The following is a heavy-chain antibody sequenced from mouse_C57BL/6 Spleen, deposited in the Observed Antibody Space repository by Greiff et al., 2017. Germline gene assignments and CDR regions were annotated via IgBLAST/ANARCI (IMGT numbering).Heavy chain of an antibody. V-gene: IGHV10-1*01. CDR3: VRQEDYDYDGAWFAY. D-gene: IGHD2-4*01. Sequence: GGGLVQPKGSLKLSCAASGFSFNTYAMNWVRQAPGKGLEWVARIRSKSNNYATYYADSVKDRFTISRDDSESMLYLQMNNLKTEDTAMYYCVRQEDYDYDGAWFAYWGQGTLVTVSA. CDR2: IRSKSNNYAT. J-gene: IGHJ3*01. CDR1: GFSFNTYA.